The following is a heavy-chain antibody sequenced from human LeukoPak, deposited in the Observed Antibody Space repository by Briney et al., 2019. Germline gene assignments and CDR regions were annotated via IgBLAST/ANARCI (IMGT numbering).Heavy chain of an antibody. J-gene: IGHJ4*02. V-gene: IGHV4-61*02. Sequence: SETLSLTCTVSGGSISSGSYYWSWIRQPAGKGLEWIGRIYTSGSTNYNPSLKSRVTISVDTSKNQFSLKLSSVTAADTAVYYCAREENSPRYFDYWGQGTLVTVSS. CDR1: GGSISSGSYY. D-gene: IGHD6-6*01. CDR3: AREENSPRYFDY. CDR2: IYTSGST.